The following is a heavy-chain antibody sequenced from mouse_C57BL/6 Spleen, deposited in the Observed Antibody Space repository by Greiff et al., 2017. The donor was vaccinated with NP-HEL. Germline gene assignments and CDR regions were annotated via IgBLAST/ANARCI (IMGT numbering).Heavy chain of an antibody. J-gene: IGHJ1*03. V-gene: IGHV1-15*01. D-gene: IGHD2-4*01. CDR3: TRGDDYDGGYWYFDV. CDR2: IDPETGGT. CDR1: GYTFTDYE. Sequence: QVQLQQSGAELVRPGASVTLSYKASGYTFTDYEMHWVKQTPVHGLEWIGAIDPETGGTAYNQKFKGKAILTADKSSSTAYMELRSLTSEDSAVYYCTRGDDYDGGYWYFDVWGTGTTVTVSS.